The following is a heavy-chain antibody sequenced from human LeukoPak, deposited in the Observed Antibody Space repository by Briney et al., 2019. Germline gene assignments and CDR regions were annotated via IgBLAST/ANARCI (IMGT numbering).Heavy chain of an antibody. J-gene: IGHJ4*02. V-gene: IGHV4-59*01. CDR1: GGSISSYY. CDR2: IYYSGST. D-gene: IGHD3-10*01. Sequence: PSETLSLTCTVSGGSISSYYWSWIRQPPGKGLEWIGNIYYSGSTNYNPSLKSRVTISVDTSKNQFSLKLSSVTAADTAVYYCAREDEGLLWFGESVDYWGQGTLVTVSS. CDR3: AREDEGLLWFGESVDY.